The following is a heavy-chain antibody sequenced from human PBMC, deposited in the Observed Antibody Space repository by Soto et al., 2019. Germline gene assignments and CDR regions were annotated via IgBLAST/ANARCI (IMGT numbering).Heavy chain of an antibody. V-gene: IGHV4-39*01. CDR2: IYYSGST. CDR3: AREYVVTSAFDI. Sequence: LSLTCTVSACAISSSSYSGGWIPQPPGKGLEWIGSIYYSGSTYYNPSLKSRVTISVDTSKNQFSLKLSSVTAADTAVYYWAREYVVTSAFDIWGQGTMVTVSS. CDR1: ACAISSSSYS. J-gene: IGHJ3*02. D-gene: IGHD2-21*02.